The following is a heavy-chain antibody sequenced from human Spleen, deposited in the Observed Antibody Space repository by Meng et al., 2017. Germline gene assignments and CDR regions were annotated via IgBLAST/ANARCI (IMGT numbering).Heavy chain of an antibody. CDR1: GGTFSSYA. V-gene: IGHV1-69*13. D-gene: IGHD2-2*01. CDR2: IIPIFGTA. Sequence: SVKVSCKASGGTFSSYAISWVRQAPGQGLEWMGGIIPIFGTANYAQKFQGRVTITADESTSTVYMELTRLTSEDTAVYFCARKAGNCISTTCYSLDYWGQGTLVT. CDR3: ARKAGNCISTTCYSLDY. J-gene: IGHJ4*02.